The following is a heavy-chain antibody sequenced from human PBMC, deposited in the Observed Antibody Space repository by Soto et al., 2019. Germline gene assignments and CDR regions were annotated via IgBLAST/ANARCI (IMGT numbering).Heavy chain of an antibody. Sequence: EVQLLGSGGGLVHPGGSLRLSCAASGFAFRNYGMSWVRQAPGKGLKWVSTISGSGGSTYYADSVKGRFTISRDNSKNTLYLQMNSLRAEETAIYYCAKDTFDVPPGFAYWGQGTLVTVSS. V-gene: IGHV3-23*01. D-gene: IGHD3-9*01. CDR3: AKDTFDVPPGFAY. CDR1: GFAFRNYG. J-gene: IGHJ4*02. CDR2: ISGSGGST.